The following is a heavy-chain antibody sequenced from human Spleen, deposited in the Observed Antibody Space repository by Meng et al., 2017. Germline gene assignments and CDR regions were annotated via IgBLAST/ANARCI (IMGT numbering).Heavy chain of an antibody. V-gene: IGHV3-38-3*01. CDR3: AKEIRPNDY. Sequence: GESLKISCAASGLTVSSNEMSWVRQAPGKGLEWVSSISGDSTYYADSGKGRFTISRDNSKNTLHLQMNSLRAEDTAIYYCAKEIRPNDYWGQGTLVTVSS. CDR1: GLTVSSNE. D-gene: IGHD3-16*01. J-gene: IGHJ4*02. CDR2: ISGDST.